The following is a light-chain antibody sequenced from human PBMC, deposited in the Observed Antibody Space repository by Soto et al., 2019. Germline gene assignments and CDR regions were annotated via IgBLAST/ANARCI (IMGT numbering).Light chain of an antibody. V-gene: IGLV2-14*01. CDR3: SSSTSSFYV. CDR2: DVS. J-gene: IGLJ1*01. Sequence: VLTQPASVSGSPGQSITISCTGTSSDVGGYNYVSWYQQHPGKAPKLMIYDVSNRPSGVSNRFSGSKSGNTASLTISGLQAEDEADYYCSSSTSSFYVFGTGPKVTV. CDR1: SSDVGGYNY.